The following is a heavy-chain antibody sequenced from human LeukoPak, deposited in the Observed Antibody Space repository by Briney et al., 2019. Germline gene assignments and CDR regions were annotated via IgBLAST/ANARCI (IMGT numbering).Heavy chain of an antibody. D-gene: IGHD2-21*01. V-gene: IGHV1-2*06. CDR3: ARDLKYQLLLGWFDP. CDR1: GYTFTGYY. CDR2: INPNNGAT. Sequence: ASVKVSCKASGYTFTGYYIHWVRQAPGQRPEWMGRINPNNGATNYAQKFQGRVTVTRDTSISIVYMELRRLRSDDTAVYYCARDLKYQLLLGWFDPWGQGSLVTVSS. J-gene: IGHJ5*02.